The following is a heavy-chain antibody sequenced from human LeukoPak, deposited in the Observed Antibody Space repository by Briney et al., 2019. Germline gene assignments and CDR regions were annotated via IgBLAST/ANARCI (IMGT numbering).Heavy chain of an antibody. V-gene: IGHV4-59*08. D-gene: IGHD3-22*01. Sequence: SETLSLTSTVSGASIRYDYWSWLRQPPGKGLEWIGYISHSGSTNYNPSLKSRVTIAAATSNNQYTLHTNSVTAADTAFYFCARHPPRDSSGYRHYWFWGTRILVTVSS. CDR3: ARHPPRDSSGYRHYWF. CDR2: ISHSGST. J-gene: IGHJ4*02. CDR1: GASIRYDY.